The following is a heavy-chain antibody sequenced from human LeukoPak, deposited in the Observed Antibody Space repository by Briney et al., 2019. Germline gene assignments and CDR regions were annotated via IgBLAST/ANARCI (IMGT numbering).Heavy chain of an antibody. CDR2: IYYSGST. Sequence: SETLSLTCTVSGGSISSHYWSWIRQPPGKGLEWIAYIYYSGSTNYNPSLKSRVTISVDTSKNQFSLKLSSVTAADTAVYYCARGRAESEYDFWSGYYRPYYYYYMDVWGKGTTVTVSS. V-gene: IGHV4-59*11. CDR3: ARGRAESEYDFWSGYYRPYYYYYMDV. J-gene: IGHJ6*03. CDR1: GGSISSHY. D-gene: IGHD3-3*01.